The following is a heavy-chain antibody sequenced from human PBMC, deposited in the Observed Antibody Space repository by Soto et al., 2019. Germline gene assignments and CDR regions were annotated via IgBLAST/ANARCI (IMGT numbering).Heavy chain of an antibody. V-gene: IGHV3-48*02. Sequence: EVQLVESGGGLVQPGGSLRLSCVASGFTFSTDSMNWVRQAPGKGLEWVAHISTSGTTKYYADSVKGRFTISRDNAKTSRYLQMDSLRNDDTAVYYCSSFFGSGFDYWGQGTLVTVSS. CDR1: GFTFSTDS. J-gene: IGHJ4*02. CDR2: ISTSGTTK. D-gene: IGHD6-19*01. CDR3: SSFFGSGFDY.